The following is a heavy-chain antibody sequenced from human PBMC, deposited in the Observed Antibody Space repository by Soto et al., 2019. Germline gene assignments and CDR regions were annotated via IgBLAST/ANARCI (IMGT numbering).Heavy chain of an antibody. V-gene: IGHV3-23*01. J-gene: IGHJ3*01. CDR1: GSTFSSYA. Sequence: EAQLLESGGGLVQPGGSLRLSCAVSGSTFSSYAMSWVRQAPGKGLEWVSGIDGSGSRTYYVNSVKGRFTISRDTSKNTLFLQMNSLRAEDTAVYYCVKEVYPKTTNSGDAFDLWGQGTMVTASS. CDR2: IDGSGSRT. D-gene: IGHD2-8*01. CDR3: VKEVYPKTTNSGDAFDL.